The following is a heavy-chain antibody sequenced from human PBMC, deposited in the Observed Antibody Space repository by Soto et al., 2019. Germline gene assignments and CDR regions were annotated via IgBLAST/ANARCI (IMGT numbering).Heavy chain of an antibody. J-gene: IGHJ6*02. CDR2: IKQDGSEK. CDR1: GFTFSSYW. V-gene: IGHV3-7*01. Sequence: GGSLRLSCAASGFTFSSYWMSWVRQAPGKGLEWVANIKQDGSEKYYVDPVKGRFTISRDNAKNSLYLQMNSLRAEDTAVYYCARNDIVVVPAAIVLYYYYGMDVWGQGTTVTVSS. D-gene: IGHD2-2*02. CDR3: ARNDIVVVPAAIVLYYYYGMDV.